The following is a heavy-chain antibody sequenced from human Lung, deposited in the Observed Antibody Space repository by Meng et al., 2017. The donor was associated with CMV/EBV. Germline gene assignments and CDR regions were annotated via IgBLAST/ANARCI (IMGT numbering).Heavy chain of an antibody. J-gene: IGHJ4*02. V-gene: IGHV4-4*02. D-gene: IGHD6-19*01. CDR1: GGSISSINW. Sequence: QVRLQGSGPGLVKPAGTLSLSCAGCGGSISSINWCSWVLQPPGKGLEWIGEIYHSGSTNYNPSLKSRVTISVDKPKNQFSLNLSSVTAADTAVYYCARVGQWLPIDYWGQGTLVTVSS. CDR3: ARVGQWLPIDY. CDR2: IYHSGST.